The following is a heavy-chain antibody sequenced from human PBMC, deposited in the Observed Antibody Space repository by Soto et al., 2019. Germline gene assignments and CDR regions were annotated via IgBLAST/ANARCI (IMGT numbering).Heavy chain of an antibody. CDR1: GFTFTSSA. CDR3: AASLRFLEWLLRPDYGMDV. V-gene: IGHV1-58*01. D-gene: IGHD3-3*01. J-gene: IGHJ6*02. Sequence: SVKVSCKASGFTFTSSAVQWVRQARGQRLEWIGWIVVGSGNTNYAQKFQERVTITRDMSTSTAYMELSSLRSEDTAVYYCAASLRFLEWLLRPDYGMDVWGQGTTVTVSS. CDR2: IVVGSGNT.